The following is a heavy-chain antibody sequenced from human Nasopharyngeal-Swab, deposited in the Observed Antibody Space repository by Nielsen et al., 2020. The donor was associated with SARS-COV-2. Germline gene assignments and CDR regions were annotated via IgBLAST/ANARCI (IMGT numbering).Heavy chain of an antibody. CDR2: ISYDGSSK. CDR3: AKLILYCSGGSCSFDY. J-gene: IGHJ4*02. Sequence: GESLKISCAASGFTFSSYGMHWVRQAPGKGLEWVAVISYDGSSKYYADSVKGRFTISRDNSKNTLYLQMNSLRAEDTAVYYCAKLILYCSGGSCSFDYWGQGTLVTVSS. D-gene: IGHD2-15*01. CDR1: GFTFSSYG. V-gene: IGHV3-30*18.